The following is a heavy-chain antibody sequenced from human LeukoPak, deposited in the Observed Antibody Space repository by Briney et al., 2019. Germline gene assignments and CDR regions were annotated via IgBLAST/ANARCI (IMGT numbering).Heavy chain of an antibody. CDR3: ARGDSYVQIDY. V-gene: IGHV4-39*02. J-gene: IGHJ4*02. D-gene: IGHD1-1*01. CDR1: GGSISSRSYY. CDR2: MYYSGST. Sequence: SQTLSLTCTVSGGSISSRSYYWGWIRQPPGKGLDWIGSMYYSGSTNYRPSLKSRVIISVDTSKNQFSLKLSSVPAADTAVYYCARGDSYVQIDYWGQGTLVTVSS.